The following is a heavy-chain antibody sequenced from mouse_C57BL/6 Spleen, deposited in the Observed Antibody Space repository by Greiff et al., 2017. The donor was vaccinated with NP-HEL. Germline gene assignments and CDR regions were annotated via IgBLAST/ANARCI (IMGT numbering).Heavy chain of an antibody. D-gene: IGHD1-1*01. Sequence: VQLQQSGPELVKPGASVKMSCKASGYTFTDYNMHWVKQSHGKSLEWIGYINTNNGGTSNNQKFKGKATLTVNKSSSTADMELRSLTSEESAVYYCARAGPNYYGSFAYWGQGTLVTVSA. CDR3: ARAGPNYYGSFAY. CDR1: GYTFTDYN. CDR2: INTNNGGT. J-gene: IGHJ3*01. V-gene: IGHV1-22*01.